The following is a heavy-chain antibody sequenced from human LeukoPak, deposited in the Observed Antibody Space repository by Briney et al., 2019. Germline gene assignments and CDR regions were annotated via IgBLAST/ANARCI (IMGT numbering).Heavy chain of an antibody. V-gene: IGHV4-31*03. CDR1: GGSISSGGYY. Sequence: PSETLSLTCTVSGGSISSGGYYWSWIRQHPGKGLEWIGYIYYSGSTYYNPSLKSRVTISVDTSKNQFSLKLSSVTAADTAVYYCARGRYGDYVWFDPRGQGTLVTVSS. CDR3: ARGRYGDYVWFDP. J-gene: IGHJ5*02. CDR2: IYYSGST. D-gene: IGHD4-17*01.